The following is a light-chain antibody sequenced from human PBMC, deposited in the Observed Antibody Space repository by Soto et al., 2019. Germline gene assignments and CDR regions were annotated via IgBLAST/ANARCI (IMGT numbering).Light chain of an antibody. J-gene: IGKJ4*01. Sequence: ETVLTQSPGTLSLSPGERATLYCRASQSVNTNYLGWYQQKPGQAPRLLMDGASSRATGIPDRFSGSGSGTDFTLTTSRLEPEDFAVYYCQQHGDSLTFGGGTKVEIK. CDR3: QQHGDSLT. CDR2: GAS. V-gene: IGKV3-20*01. CDR1: QSVNTNY.